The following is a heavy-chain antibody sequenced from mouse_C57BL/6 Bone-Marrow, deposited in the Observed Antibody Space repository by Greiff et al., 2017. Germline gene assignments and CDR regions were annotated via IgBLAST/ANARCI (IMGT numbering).Heavy chain of an antibody. CDR3: TRRRKYDYDEAWFAY. CDR1: GYTFTSYW. V-gene: IGHV1-5*01. CDR2: IYPGNSDT. Sequence: VQLQQSGTVLARPGASVKMSCKTSGYTFTSYWMHWVKQRPGQGLEWIGAIYPGNSDTSYNQKFKGKAKLTAVTSASTAYMELSSLTNEDSAVYYCTRRRKYDYDEAWFAYWGQGTLVTVSA. D-gene: IGHD2-4*01. J-gene: IGHJ3*01.